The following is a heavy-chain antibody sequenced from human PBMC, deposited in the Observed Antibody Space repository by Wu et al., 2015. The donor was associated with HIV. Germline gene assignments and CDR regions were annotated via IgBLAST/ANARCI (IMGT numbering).Heavy chain of an antibody. CDR2: IIPIFGTA. CDR1: GGTFSSYA. D-gene: IGHD6-13*01. V-gene: IGHV1-69*05. CDR3: ARDILNPRYSSSWMNYYYGMDV. Sequence: QVQLVQSGAEVKKPGSSVKVSCKASGGTFSSYAISWVRQAPGQGLEWMGGIIPIFGTANYAQKFQGRVTITTDESTSTAYMELSSLRSEDTAVYYCARDILNPRYSSSWMNYYYGMDVWGQGTTVTVSS. J-gene: IGHJ6*02.